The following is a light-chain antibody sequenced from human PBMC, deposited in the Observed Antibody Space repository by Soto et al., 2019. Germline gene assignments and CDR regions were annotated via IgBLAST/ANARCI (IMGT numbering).Light chain of an antibody. CDR3: MQALQTPT. V-gene: IGKV2-28*01. CDR2: LGS. J-gene: IGKJ3*01. Sequence: DIVMTQSPLSLPVTPGEPASISCRSSQSLLHSNGYNYLDWYLQKPGQSPQLLIYLGSNRASGVPERVSGRGLGTDFTLKISRVEAEDVGVYYCMQALQTPTFGPGTKVDIK. CDR1: QSLLHSNGYNY.